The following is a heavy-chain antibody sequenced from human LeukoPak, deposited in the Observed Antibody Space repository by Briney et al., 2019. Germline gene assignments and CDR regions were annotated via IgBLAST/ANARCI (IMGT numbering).Heavy chain of an antibody. V-gene: IGHV1-69*13. CDR3: ARGITMIVVVSHYYYMDV. CDR1: GGTFSSYA. D-gene: IGHD3-22*01. CDR2: IIPIFGTA. J-gene: IGHJ6*03. Sequence: EASVKVSCKASGGTFSSYAISWVRQAPGQGLEWMGGIIPIFGTANYAQKFQGRVTITADESTSTAYMELSSLRSEDTAVYYCARGITMIVVVSHYYYMDVWGKGTTVTVSS.